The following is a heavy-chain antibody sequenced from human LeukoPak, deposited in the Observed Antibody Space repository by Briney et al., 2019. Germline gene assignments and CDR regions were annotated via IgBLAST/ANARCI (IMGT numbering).Heavy chain of an antibody. Sequence: SGPALAKPTQSLTLTCTFSGFSLSTARMRVSWIRQPPGKALEWLARIDWDDDKFYKTSLKTRLTISKDTSKNQVILIMTNMDPVDTATYYCARTISVTDYFDYWGPGTLVTVSS. V-gene: IGHV2-70*04. D-gene: IGHD2-2*02. CDR2: IDWDDDK. J-gene: IGHJ4*02. CDR1: GFSLSTARMR. CDR3: ARTISVTDYFDY.